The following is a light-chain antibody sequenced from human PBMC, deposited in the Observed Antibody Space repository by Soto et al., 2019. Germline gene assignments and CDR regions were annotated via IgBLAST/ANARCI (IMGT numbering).Light chain of an antibody. V-gene: IGKV1-5*01. J-gene: IGKJ1*01. Sequence: DIQMTQSPSILSASVGDRVTITCRASQRISSWLAWYQQKPGKAPQLLIYDASSLESGVPSRFSGIGSGTQFTLTLTSLQPDDFATYYLQQYDHXEWTFGQGTKV. CDR2: DAS. CDR3: QQYDHXEWT. CDR1: QRISSW.